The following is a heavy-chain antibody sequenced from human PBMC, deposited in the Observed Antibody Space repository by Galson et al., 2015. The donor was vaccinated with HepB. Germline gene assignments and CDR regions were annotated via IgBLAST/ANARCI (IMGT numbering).Heavy chain of an antibody. J-gene: IGHJ3*02. V-gene: IGHV1-24*01. CDR1: GYTLTELS. CDR3: ATVQAFGGVSISKGVAFDI. D-gene: IGHD3-16*01. CDR2: FDPEDGET. Sequence: SVKVSCKVSGYTLTELSMHWVRQAPGKGLEWMGGFDPEDGETIYAQKFQGRVTMAEDTSTDTAYMELSSLRSEDTAVYYCATVQAFGGVSISKGVAFDIWGQGTMVTVSS.